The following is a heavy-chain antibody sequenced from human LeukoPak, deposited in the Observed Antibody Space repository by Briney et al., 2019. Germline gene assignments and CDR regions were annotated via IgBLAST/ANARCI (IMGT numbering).Heavy chain of an antibody. J-gene: IGHJ4*02. CDR2: IRNKANSYTT. Sequence: PGGSLRLSCSALGLTLSDHYMDWDRQAPGKGLEWVGRIRNKANSYTTEYAASVKGRFTISRDDSKNSLYLQMNSLKTEDTAVYYCATNVDSSADWGQGTLVTVSS. D-gene: IGHD6-6*01. V-gene: IGHV3-72*01. CDR3: ATNVDSSAD. CDR1: GLTLSDHY.